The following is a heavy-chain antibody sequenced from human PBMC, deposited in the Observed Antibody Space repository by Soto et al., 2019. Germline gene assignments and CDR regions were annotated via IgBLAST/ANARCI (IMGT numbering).Heavy chain of an antibody. CDR1: GFTFSSYE. V-gene: IGHV3-48*03. CDR3: ARGLGSGWSYFDY. Sequence: GGSLRLSCAASGFTFSSYEMNWVRQAPGKGLEWVSYISSSGSTIYYADSVKGRFTISRDNAKNSLYLQMNSLRAEDTAVYYCARGLGSGWSYFDYWGQGTLVTVSS. D-gene: IGHD6-19*01. J-gene: IGHJ4*02. CDR2: ISSSGSTI.